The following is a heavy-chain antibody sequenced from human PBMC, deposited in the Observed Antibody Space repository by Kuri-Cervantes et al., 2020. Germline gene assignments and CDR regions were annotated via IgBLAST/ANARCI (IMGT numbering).Heavy chain of an antibody. CDR2: ISSSSSYI. V-gene: IGHV3-21*01. CDR3: ARDLESWYLDY. J-gene: IGHJ4*02. Sequence: GGSLRLSCAASGFTFSSYSMNWVRQAPWKGLEWVSSISSSSSYIYYADSVKGRFTISRDNAKNSLYLQMNSLRAEDTAVYYCARDLESWYLDYWGQGTLVTVSS. CDR1: GFTFSSYS. D-gene: IGHD5-24*01.